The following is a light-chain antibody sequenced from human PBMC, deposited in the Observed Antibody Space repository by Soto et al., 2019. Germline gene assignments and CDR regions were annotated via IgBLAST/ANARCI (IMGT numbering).Light chain of an antibody. V-gene: IGLV8-61*01. CDR1: SGSVSTTYY. Sequence: QAVVTQEPSSSVSPGGTVTLTCGLSSGSVSTTYYPSWYQQTPGQAPRTLIYNTNTRSSGVPDRFSGSILGNTAALTVTGAQADDEADYDRLLFMGRGFWVRGGGTKHTAL. CDR3: LLFMGRGFWV. J-gene: IGLJ3*02. CDR2: NTN.